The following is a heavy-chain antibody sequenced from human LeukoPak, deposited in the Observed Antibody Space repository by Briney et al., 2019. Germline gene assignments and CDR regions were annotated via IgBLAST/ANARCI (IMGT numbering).Heavy chain of an antibody. CDR3: ATVVVGPETWIQLWPLDY. V-gene: IGHV1-24*01. CDR2: FDPEDGET. CDR1: GYTLTGLS. D-gene: IGHD5-18*01. Sequence: ASVKVSCKVSGYTLTGLSMHWVRQAPGKGLEWMGGFDPEDGETIYAQKFQGRVTMTEDTSTDTAYMELSSLRSEDTAVYYCATVVVGPETWIQLWPLDYWGQGTLVTVSS. J-gene: IGHJ4*02.